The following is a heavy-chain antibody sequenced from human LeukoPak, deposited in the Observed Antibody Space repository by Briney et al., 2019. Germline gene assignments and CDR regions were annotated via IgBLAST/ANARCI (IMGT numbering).Heavy chain of an antibody. J-gene: IGHJ4*02. D-gene: IGHD1-26*01. CDR2: VYYSGST. V-gene: IGHV4-34*01. CDR1: GGSFSGYY. Sequence: PSETLSLTCAVYGGSFSGYYWGWIRQPPGKGLEWIGIVYYSGSTYYSTSLKSRVTISVDTSKNQFSLKVSSVTAADTAVYYCARFVVGATAFDYWGQGTLVTVSS. CDR3: ARFVVGATAFDY.